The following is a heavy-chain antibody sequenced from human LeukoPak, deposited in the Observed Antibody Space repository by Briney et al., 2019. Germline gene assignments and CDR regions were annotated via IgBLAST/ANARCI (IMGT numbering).Heavy chain of an antibody. Sequence: GGSLRLSCAASGFTFSSYEMNWVRQAPGKGLEWVSYISSSDSTIYYADSVKGRFTISRDNAKNSLYLQMNSLRAEDMALYYCAKGSLTNAFDIWGQGTMVTVSS. CDR2: ISSSDSTI. V-gene: IGHV3-48*03. J-gene: IGHJ3*02. CDR1: GFTFSSYE. D-gene: IGHD1-14*01. CDR3: AKGSLTNAFDI.